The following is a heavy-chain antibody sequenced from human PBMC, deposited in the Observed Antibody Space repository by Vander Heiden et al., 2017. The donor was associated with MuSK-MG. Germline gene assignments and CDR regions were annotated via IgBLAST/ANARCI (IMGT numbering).Heavy chain of an antibody. Sequence: QVQLQESGPGLVKPSQTPSVTCTASGGSISSGSYYWSWIRQPAGKGLEWIGRIYTSGSTNYNPSLKTRVTMSVDTSKNQISLKLSSVTAADTAVYYCARGHSTYTAWGQGTLVTVSS. J-gene: IGHJ5*02. CDR3: ARGHSTYTA. V-gene: IGHV4-61*02. D-gene: IGHD4-4*01. CDR2: IYTSGST. CDR1: GGSISSGSYY.